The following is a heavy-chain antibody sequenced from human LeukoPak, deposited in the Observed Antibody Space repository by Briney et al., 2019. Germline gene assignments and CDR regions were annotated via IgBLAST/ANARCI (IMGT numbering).Heavy chain of an antibody. CDR3: ARGGPLADSSGYWGY. J-gene: IGHJ4*02. D-gene: IGHD3-22*01. V-gene: IGHV4-59*01. CDR2: IYYSGST. CDR1: GGSISRYY. Sequence: SETLSLTCTVSGGSISRYYWSWIRQPPGKGLEWIGYIYYSGSTNYNPSLKSRVTISVDTSKNQFSLKLSSVTAADTAVYYCARGGPLADSSGYWGYWGQGTLVTVSS.